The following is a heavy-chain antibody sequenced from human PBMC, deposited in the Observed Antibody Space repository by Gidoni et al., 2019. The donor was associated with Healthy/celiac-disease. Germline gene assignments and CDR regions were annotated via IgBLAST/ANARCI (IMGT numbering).Heavy chain of an antibody. D-gene: IGHD2-15*01. CDR1: GYTFTSYD. CDR2: MNPNSGNT. CDR3: ARGADIVVVVAANEGAFDI. J-gene: IGHJ3*02. Sequence: QVQLVQSGAEVKKPGASVKVSCKASGYTFTSYDINWVRQATGQGLEWMGWMNPNSGNTGYAQKFQGRVTMTRNTSISTAYMELSSLRSEDTAVYYCARGADIVVVVAANEGAFDIWGQGTMVTVSS. V-gene: IGHV1-8*01.